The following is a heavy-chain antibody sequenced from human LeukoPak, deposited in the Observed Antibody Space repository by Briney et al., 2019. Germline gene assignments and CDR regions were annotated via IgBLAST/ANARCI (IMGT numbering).Heavy chain of an antibody. CDR3: ARGTTVTTFSY. Sequence: GASVKVSCKASGGTFSSYAISWVRQAPGQGLGWMGGIIPIFGTANYAQKFQGRVTITTDESTSTAYMELSSLRSEDTAVYYCARGTTVTTFSYWGQGTLVTVSS. V-gene: IGHV1-69*05. CDR1: GGTFSSYA. D-gene: IGHD4-11*01. CDR2: IIPIFGTA. J-gene: IGHJ4*02.